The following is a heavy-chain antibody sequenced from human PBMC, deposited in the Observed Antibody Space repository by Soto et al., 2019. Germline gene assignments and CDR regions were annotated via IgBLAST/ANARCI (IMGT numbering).Heavy chain of an antibody. V-gene: IGHV4-34*01. J-gene: IGHJ3*02. Sequence: SETLSLTCAVYGGSFSGYYLSWIRQPPGKGLEWIGEINHSGSTNYNPSLKSRVTISVDTSKNQFSLKLSSVTAADTAVYYCARSVGSSSWLGAFDIWGQGTMVTVSS. D-gene: IGHD6-13*01. CDR2: INHSGST. CDR1: GGSFSGYY. CDR3: ARSVGSSSWLGAFDI.